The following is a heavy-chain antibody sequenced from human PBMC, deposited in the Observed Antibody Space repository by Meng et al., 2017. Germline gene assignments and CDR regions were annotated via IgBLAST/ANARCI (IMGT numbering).Heavy chain of an antibody. V-gene: IGHV4-4*02. CDR2: IYHSGST. CDR1: GGSISSSNW. D-gene: IGHD3-10*01. Sequence: VHLQESGPGLVKPSGTRSPTCAVSGGSISSSNWWSWVRQPPGKGLEWIGEIYHSGSTNYNPSLKSRVTISVDKSKNQFSLKLSSVTAADTAVYYCARARLLWFGGAVWFDPWGQGTLVTVSS. CDR3: ARARLLWFGGAVWFDP. J-gene: IGHJ5*02.